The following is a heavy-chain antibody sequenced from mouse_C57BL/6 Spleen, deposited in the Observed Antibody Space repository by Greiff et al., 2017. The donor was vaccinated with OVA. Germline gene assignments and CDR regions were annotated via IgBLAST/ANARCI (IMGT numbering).Heavy chain of an antibody. D-gene: IGHD1-1*01. V-gene: IGHV1-64*01. J-gene: IGHJ2*01. Sequence: QAQLQQPGAELVKPGASVKLSCKASGYTFTSYWMHWVKQRPGQGLEWIGMIHPNSGSTNYNEKFKSKATLTVDKSSSTAYMQLSSLTSEDSAVYYCARWDYGSSYGYWGQGTTLTVSS. CDR2: IHPNSGST. CDR3: ARWDYGSSYGY. CDR1: GYTFTSYW.